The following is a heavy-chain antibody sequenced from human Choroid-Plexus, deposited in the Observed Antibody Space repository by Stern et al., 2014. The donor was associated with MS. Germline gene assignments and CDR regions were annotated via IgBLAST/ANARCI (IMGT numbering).Heavy chain of an antibody. J-gene: IGHJ6*02. Sequence: EQLVEPGAEVKKPGASVKVSCKTSGYIFTGYYIHWVRQAPGQGLEWMAWINPNTGGTKYAQKFQGRVTMSRDTSISTAYVELSSLTSDDTAVYYCARDQRGITIFGVVTDYYYLGMDVWGQGTTVTVSS. V-gene: IGHV1-2*02. D-gene: IGHD3-3*01. CDR1: GYIFTGYY. CDR3: ARDQRGITIFGVVTDYYYLGMDV. CDR2: INPNTGGT.